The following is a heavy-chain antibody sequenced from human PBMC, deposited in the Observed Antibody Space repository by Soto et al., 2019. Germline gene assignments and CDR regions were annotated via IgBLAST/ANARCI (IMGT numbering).Heavy chain of an antibody. J-gene: IGHJ6*02. D-gene: IGHD5-12*01. V-gene: IGHV3-15*01. CDR1: GFTFSNAW. CDR2: IKSKTDGGTT. Sequence: EVQLVESGGGLVKPGGSLRLSCAASGFTFSNAWMSWVRQAPGKGLEWVGRIKSKTDGGTTDYAAPVKGRFTISRDDSKITLYLQMNSLKTEDTAVYYCTTGSVATTYYYYGMDVWGQGTTVTVSS. CDR3: TTGSVATTYYYYGMDV.